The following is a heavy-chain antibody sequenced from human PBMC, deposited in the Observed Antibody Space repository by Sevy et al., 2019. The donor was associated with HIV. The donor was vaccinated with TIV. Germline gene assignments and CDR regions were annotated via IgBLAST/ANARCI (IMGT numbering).Heavy chain of an antibody. CDR3: TRNGGAFDNGFDP. V-gene: IGHV3-48*03. CDR1: GFTFSSYD. CDR2: ISSSGSSI. J-gene: IGHJ5*02. D-gene: IGHD2-8*01. Sequence: GGSLRLSCAASSGFTFSSYDMNWVRQAPGKGLEWVSKISSSGSSIYYADSVKGRFTISRDNAKNSLNLQMNSLRAEDTAVYYCTRNGGAFDNGFDPWGQGTLVTVSS.